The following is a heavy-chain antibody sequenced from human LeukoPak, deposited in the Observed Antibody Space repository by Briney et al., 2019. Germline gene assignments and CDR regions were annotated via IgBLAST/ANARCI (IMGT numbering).Heavy chain of an antibody. J-gene: IGHJ4*02. CDR3: AREVYGVTAIVSFDY. D-gene: IGHD2-21*02. CDR1: GFTFSDYY. Sequence: GGSLRLSCAASGFTFSDYYMSWIRQAPGKGLEWVSYISRSAGTIYYADSVKGRFTISRDNAKNSLYLQMNSLRAEDTAVYYCAREVYGVTAIVSFDYWGQGTLVTVSS. V-gene: IGHV3-11*04. CDR2: ISRSAGTI.